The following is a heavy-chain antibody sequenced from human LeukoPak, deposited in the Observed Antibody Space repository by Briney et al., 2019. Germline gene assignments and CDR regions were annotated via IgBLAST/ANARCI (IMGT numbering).Heavy chain of an antibody. CDR3: ARSSTMVRERGRIWLDP. V-gene: IGHV3-30*04. D-gene: IGHD3-10*01. Sequence: GGSLRHSCAASGFTFSDYTIHWVRQAPDKGLEWVTLVSFDGKKKYYIDSVKGRFTISRDSSKNTVYLQMDSLRAEDTAVYYCARSSTMVRERGRIWLDPWGQGTLVTVSS. J-gene: IGHJ5*02. CDR2: VSFDGKKK. CDR1: GFTFSDYT.